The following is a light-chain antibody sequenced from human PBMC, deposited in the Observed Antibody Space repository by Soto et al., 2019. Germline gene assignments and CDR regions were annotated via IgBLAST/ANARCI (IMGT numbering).Light chain of an antibody. J-gene: IGLJ1*01. CDR2: GNS. CDR3: QSYDSSLSGYV. Sequence: QAVGTQPPSVSGAPGQRVTISCTGSSSNIGAGYDVHWYQQLPGTAPKLLIYGNSNRPSGVPDRFSGSKSGTSASLAITGLQAEDEADYYCQSYDSSLSGYVFGTGTKVTV. CDR1: SSNIGAGYD. V-gene: IGLV1-40*01.